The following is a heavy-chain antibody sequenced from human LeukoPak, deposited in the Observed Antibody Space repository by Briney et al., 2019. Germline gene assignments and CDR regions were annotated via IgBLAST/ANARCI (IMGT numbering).Heavy chain of an antibody. V-gene: IGHV4-39*07. D-gene: IGHD4-17*01. J-gene: IGHJ4*02. Sequence: SSETLSLTCTVSGGSISSSSYYWGWIRQPPGKGLEWIGSIYYSGSTYYNPSLKSRVTISVDTSKNQFSLKLSSVSAADTAVYYCARLRYDYGDYSLDDWGQGTLVTVSS. CDR3: ARLRYDYGDYSLDD. CDR2: IYYSGST. CDR1: GGSISSSSYY.